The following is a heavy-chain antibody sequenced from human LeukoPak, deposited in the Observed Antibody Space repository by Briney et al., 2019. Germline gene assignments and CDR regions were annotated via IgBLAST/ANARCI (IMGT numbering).Heavy chain of an antibody. J-gene: IGHJ4*02. CDR3: ARMRSDSYDSSGYFG. CDR2: ISSSSSYI. Sequence: GGSLRLSSAASGFTFSSYSMNWVRQAPGKGLEWVSSISSSSSYIYYADSVKGRFTISRDNAKNSLYLQMNSLRAEDTAVYYCARMRSDSYDSSGYFGWGQGTLVTVSS. D-gene: IGHD3-22*01. CDR1: GFTFSSYS. V-gene: IGHV3-21*01.